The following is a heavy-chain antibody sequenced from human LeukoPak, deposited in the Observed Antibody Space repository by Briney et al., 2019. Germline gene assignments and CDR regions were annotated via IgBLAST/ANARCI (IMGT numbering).Heavy chain of an antibody. J-gene: IGHJ4*02. CDR3: ARDITSSGYSYGFWIFTSLYFDY. Sequence: GGSLRLSCAASGFTFSSYWMSWVRQAPGKGLEWVANIKQDGSEKYYVDSVKGRFTISRDNAKNSLYLQMNSLRAEDTALYYCARDITSSGYSYGFWIFTSLYFDYWGQGTLVTVSS. V-gene: IGHV3-7*01. D-gene: IGHD5-18*01. CDR1: GFTFSSYW. CDR2: IKQDGSEK.